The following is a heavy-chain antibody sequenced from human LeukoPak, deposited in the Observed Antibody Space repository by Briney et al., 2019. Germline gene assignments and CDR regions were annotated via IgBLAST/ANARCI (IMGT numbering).Heavy chain of an antibody. Sequence: GGSLRLSCAAPGFPLSSYAMSWVRQGPGKGLEWVAATSSSDPGTYHADSVKGRFTISRDNSKNTLYLQMNSLRAEDTAVYYCAKNRVVFNLNYAYYFDYWGQGTLVTVSS. J-gene: IGHJ4*02. V-gene: IGHV3-23*01. CDR1: GFPLSSYA. CDR2: TSSSDPGT. D-gene: IGHD1-7*01. CDR3: AKNRVVFNLNYAYYFDY.